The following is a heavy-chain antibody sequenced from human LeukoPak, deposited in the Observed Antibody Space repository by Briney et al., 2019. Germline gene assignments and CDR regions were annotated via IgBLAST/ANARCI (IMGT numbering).Heavy chain of an antibody. CDR1: GASIGGSTYY. Sequence: PSETLSLTCAVSGASIGGSTYYWSWIRQPPGKGLEWIGSIYHGGSSYYAPSLESRATISVDTSKNQFSLDLTSVTATDTAVYYCVSKGSYGDYLTRDYWGQGTLVTVSS. CDR2: IYHGGSS. V-gene: IGHV4-39*01. J-gene: IGHJ4*02. D-gene: IGHD3-16*01. CDR3: VSKGSYGDYLTRDY.